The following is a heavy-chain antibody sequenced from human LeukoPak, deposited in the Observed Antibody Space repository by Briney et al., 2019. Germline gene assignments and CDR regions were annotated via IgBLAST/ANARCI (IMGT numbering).Heavy chain of an antibody. CDR2: INPNSRGT. CDR3: ARDITIVRGVIGGY. V-gene: IGHV1-2*02. CDR1: GYTFTDYY. D-gene: IGHD3-10*01. J-gene: IGHJ4*02. Sequence: GASVKVSCKASGYTFTDYYMHWVRQAPGQGLEWMGWINPNSRGTDSAQKFQGRVTMTRDTSISTAYMELSRLGSDDTAVYYCARDITIVRGVIGGYWGQGTLVTVSS.